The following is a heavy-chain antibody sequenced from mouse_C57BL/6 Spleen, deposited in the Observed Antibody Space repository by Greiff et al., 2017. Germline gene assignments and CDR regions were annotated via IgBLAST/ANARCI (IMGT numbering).Heavy chain of an antibody. J-gene: IGHJ3*01. D-gene: IGHD1-1*01. Sequence: QVQLQQPGAELVRPGTSVKLSCKASGYTFTSYWMHWVKQRPGQGLEWIGVIDPSASYTNYNQTFKGKATLTVDTSSSTAYMQLSSLTSEDSAVYYCARSGDPNNYGSSPAWFAYWGQATLVTVAA. CDR2: IDPSASYT. CDR3: ARSGDPNNYGSSPAWFAY. CDR1: GYTFTSYW. V-gene: IGHV1-59*01.